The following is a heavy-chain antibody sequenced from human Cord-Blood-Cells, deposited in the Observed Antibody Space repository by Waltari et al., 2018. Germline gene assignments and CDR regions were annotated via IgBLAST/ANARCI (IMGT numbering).Heavy chain of an antibody. CDR3: AREVTITMVRGVNPFDY. D-gene: IGHD3-10*01. J-gene: IGHJ4*02. V-gene: IGHV1-2*02. CDR1: GYTFTGYY. CDR2: TDPKSGGR. Sequence: QVQLVQSGAEVKKPGASVKVSCKASGYTFTGYYMHWVRQAPGQGLGWKGRTDPKSGGRNSAQKFRGRVTMTRDTSISTADRELGRLGSDDTAVYYCAREVTITMVRGVNPFDYWGQGTLVTVSS.